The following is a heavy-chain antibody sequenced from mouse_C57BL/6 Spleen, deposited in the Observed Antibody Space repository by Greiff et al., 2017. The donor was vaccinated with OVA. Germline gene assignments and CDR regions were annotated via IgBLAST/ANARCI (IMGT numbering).Heavy chain of an antibody. J-gene: IGHJ4*01. D-gene: IGHD1-1*01. V-gene: IGHV1-54*01. CDR1: GYAFTNSL. Sequence: VQLQQSGAELVRPGTSVKVSCKASGYAFTNSLIEWVKQRPGQGLEWIGVINPGSGGTNYNEKFKGKATLTADKSSSTAYMQLSSLTSEDSAVYFCARNYVVDYYAMDYWGQGTSVTVSS. CDR2: INPGSGGT. CDR3: ARNYVVDYYAMDY.